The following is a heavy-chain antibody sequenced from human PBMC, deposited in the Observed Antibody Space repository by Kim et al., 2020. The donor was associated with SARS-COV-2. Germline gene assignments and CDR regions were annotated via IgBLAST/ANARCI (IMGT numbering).Heavy chain of an antibody. CDR2: ISGSGGST. V-gene: IGHV3-23*01. CDR3: AKDSGTYYDYVWGSYRYFDY. CDR1: GFTFSSYA. Sequence: GGSLRLSCAASGFTFSSYAMSWVRQAPGKGLEWVSAISGSGGSTYYADSVKGRFTISRDNSKNTLYLQMNSLRAEDTAVYYCAKDSGTYYDYVWGSYRYFDYWGQGTLVTASS. D-gene: IGHD3-16*02. J-gene: IGHJ4*02.